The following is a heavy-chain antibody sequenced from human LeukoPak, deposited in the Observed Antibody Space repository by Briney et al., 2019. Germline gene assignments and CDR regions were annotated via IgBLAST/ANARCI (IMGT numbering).Heavy chain of an antibody. Sequence: GESLRLSCAASGFTFSSYVMSWVRQAPGKGLEWVSAISGSGGSTYYADSVKGRFTISRDNSKNTLYLQMNSLRAEDTAVYYCAKDPTSSNWFDPWGQGTLVTVSS. V-gene: IGHV3-23*01. J-gene: IGHJ5*02. CDR2: ISGSGGST. CDR3: AKDPTSSNWFDP. CDR1: GFTFSSYV. D-gene: IGHD1-1*01.